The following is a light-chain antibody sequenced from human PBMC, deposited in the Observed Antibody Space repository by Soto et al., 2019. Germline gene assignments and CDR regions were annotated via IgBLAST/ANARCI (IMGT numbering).Light chain of an antibody. CDR1: SSDVGTYDY. Sequence: QSALTQPASVSGSPGQSIAISCTGTSSDVGTYDYVSWYQQYPDKAHKLIIYEVTQPPSGVSNRFSGYKSGNTASLIISVLQAEDEADYYCSSHTSVNARVFGTGTKLTVL. CDR2: EVT. J-gene: IGLJ1*01. V-gene: IGLV2-14*01. CDR3: SSHTSVNARV.